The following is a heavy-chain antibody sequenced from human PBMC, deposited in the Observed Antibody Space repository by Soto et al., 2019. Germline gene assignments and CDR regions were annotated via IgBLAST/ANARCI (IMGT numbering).Heavy chain of an antibody. D-gene: IGHD6-19*01. Sequence: XSVKVSCKASVYTFTSYGISWVRQAPGQGLEWMGWISAYNGNTNYAQKLQGRVTMTTDTSTSTAYMELRSLRSDDTAVYYCASAVAGTHDAFDIWGQGPMVTVSS. CDR1: VYTFTSYG. CDR2: ISAYNGNT. CDR3: ASAVAGTHDAFDI. V-gene: IGHV1-18*01. J-gene: IGHJ3*02.